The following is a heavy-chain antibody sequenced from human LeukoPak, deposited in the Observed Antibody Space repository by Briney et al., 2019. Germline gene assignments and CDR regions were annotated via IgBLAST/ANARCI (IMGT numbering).Heavy chain of an antibody. J-gene: IGHJ6*02. CDR2: IKQDGSEK. D-gene: IGHD2-2*01. Sequence: GGSLRLSCAASGFTFSSYWMSWVRQAPGKGLEWVANIKQDGSEKYYVDSVKGRFTISRDNAKNSLYLQMDSLRAEDTAVYYCARDCSSTSCYWYYYYYYGMDVWGQGTTVTVSS. V-gene: IGHV3-7*01. CDR1: GFTFSSYW. CDR3: ARDCSSTSCYWYYYYYYGMDV.